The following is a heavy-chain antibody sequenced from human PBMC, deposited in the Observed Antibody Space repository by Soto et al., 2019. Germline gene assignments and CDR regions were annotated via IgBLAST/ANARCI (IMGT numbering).Heavy chain of an antibody. CDR2: IRSKANSYAT. D-gene: IGHD2-21*02. CDR3: TRAAYCGGDCYSEYFQH. V-gene: IGHV3-73*01. CDR1: GFTFSGSA. J-gene: IGHJ1*01. Sequence: GGSLRLSCAASGFTFSGSAMHWVRQASGKGLEWVGRIRSKANSYATAYAASVKGRFTISRDDSKNTAYLQMNSLKTEDTAVYYCTRAAYCGGDCYSEYFQHWGQGTLVTVSS.